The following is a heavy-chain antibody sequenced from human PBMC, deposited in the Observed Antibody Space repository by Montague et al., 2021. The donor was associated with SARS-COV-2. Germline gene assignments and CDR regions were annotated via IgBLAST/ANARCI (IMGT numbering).Heavy chain of an antibody. V-gene: IGHV6-1*01. CDR1: GDSVSSNIAA. D-gene: IGHD2-8*02. CDR2: TKYTSTRYE. Sequence: CAISGDSVSSNIAAWNWIRQSPSRGLEWLGRTKYTSTRYETYAVSVQSRITITADTSKNQFSLHLNSVTPEDTAVYYCARDLYWAFDAWGLGTKVTVSA. J-gene: IGHJ3*01. CDR3: ARDLYWAFDA.